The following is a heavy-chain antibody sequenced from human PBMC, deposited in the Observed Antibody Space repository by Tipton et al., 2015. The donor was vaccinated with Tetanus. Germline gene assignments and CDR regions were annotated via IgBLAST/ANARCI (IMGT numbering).Heavy chain of an antibody. D-gene: IGHD3-22*01. V-gene: IGHV1-69*01. Sequence: QLVQSGAEVKKPGSSVRVSCKSSGGPFSSYVIAWVRQAPGQGLEWMGGVLPLFGTIKYSQNFQDRVTITADASTSTVYMELGSLRSGDTAVYYCARGMDYDSSGIDDFWGQGTLVTVSS. J-gene: IGHJ4*02. CDR3: ARGMDYDSSGIDDF. CDR1: GGPFSSYV. CDR2: VLPLFGTI.